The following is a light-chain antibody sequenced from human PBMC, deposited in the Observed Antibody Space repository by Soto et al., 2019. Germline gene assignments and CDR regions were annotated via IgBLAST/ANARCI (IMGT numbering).Light chain of an antibody. CDR2: DTS. Sequence: QAVVTQEPSLTVSPGGTVTLTCGSSTGVVTSGHYPYWFQQKPGQAPRTLIYDTSNRHSWTPARFSGSLLGGKAALTLSGAQPEDEAEYYCCSFALRSTLIFGGGTKLTVL. CDR1: TGVVTSGHY. V-gene: IGLV7-46*01. CDR3: CSFALRSTLI. J-gene: IGLJ2*01.